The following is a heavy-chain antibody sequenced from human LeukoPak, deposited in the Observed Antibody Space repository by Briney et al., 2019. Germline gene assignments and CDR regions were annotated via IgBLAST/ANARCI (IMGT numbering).Heavy chain of an antibody. D-gene: IGHD3-3*01. CDR3: AKGDVTIFGVVIPRDY. J-gene: IGHJ4*02. CDR1: VFTFSSYA. CDR2: ISGSGGST. Sequence: GGSLRLSCAGSVFTFSSYAMSWVRQAPGKGLEWVSAISGSGGSTYYADSVKGRFTISRDNSKNTLYLQMNSLRAEDTAVYYCAKGDVTIFGVVIPRDYWGQGTLVTVSS. V-gene: IGHV3-23*01.